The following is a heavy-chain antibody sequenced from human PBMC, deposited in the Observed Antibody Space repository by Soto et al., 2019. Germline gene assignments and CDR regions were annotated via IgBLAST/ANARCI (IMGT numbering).Heavy chain of an antibody. Sequence: GGSLRLSCAASGFTFSNAWMNWVRQAPGKGLEWVGRIKSKTDGGTTDYAAPVKGRFTISRDDSKNTLYLQMNSLKTEDTAVYYCTTDEDDFWSGYQDYWGQGTLVTVSS. V-gene: IGHV3-15*07. CDR1: GFTFSNAW. J-gene: IGHJ4*02. CDR2: IKSKTDGGTT. CDR3: TTDEDDFWSGYQDY. D-gene: IGHD3-3*01.